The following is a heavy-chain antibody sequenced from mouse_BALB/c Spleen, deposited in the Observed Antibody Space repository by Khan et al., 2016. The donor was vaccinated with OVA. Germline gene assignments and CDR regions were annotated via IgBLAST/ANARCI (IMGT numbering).Heavy chain of an antibody. CDR1: GFAFSYYD. CDR3: TRPHYYGSNYYFDY. V-gene: IGHV5-12-1*01. Sequence: EVELVASGGGLVKPGGSLKLSCAASGFAFSYYDMSRVRQTQEKRLEWVAFISTGGDNTYYPDTVKGRFTISRDNAKNTLYLQMSSLKSEDTAMYYCTRPHYYGSNYYFDYWGQGTTLTVSA. CDR2: ISTGGDNT. D-gene: IGHD1-1*01. J-gene: IGHJ2*01.